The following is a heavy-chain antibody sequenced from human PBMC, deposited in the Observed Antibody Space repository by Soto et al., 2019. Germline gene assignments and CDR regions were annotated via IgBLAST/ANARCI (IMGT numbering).Heavy chain of an antibody. J-gene: IGHJ3*02. CDR3: ARLQRITIFGVAKGLDAFAI. CDR1: GYGFTSSW. V-gene: IGHV5-51*01. Sequence: GESLKISCKSSGYGFTSSWIGWVRQMPGKGLEWMGIIYPGDSDTRYSPSFQGQVTISADKSISTAYLQWSSLKASDTAMYYCARLQRITIFGVAKGLDAFAIWGQGTMVTVSS. CDR2: IYPGDSDT. D-gene: IGHD3-3*01.